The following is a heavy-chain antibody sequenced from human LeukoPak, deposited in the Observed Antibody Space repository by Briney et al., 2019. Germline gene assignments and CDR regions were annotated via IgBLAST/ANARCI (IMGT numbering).Heavy chain of an antibody. Sequence: SETLSLTCTVYGGSISSSSYYWGWIRQPPGKGLEWIGSIFYSGSTYYNPSLKSRVTISVDTSKNQFSLKLSSVTAADTAVYYCSRDGDPNAFDIWGQGTMVTVSS. CDR3: SRDGDPNAFDI. J-gene: IGHJ3*02. CDR2: IFYSGST. D-gene: IGHD7-27*01. V-gene: IGHV4-39*07. CDR1: GGSISSSSYY.